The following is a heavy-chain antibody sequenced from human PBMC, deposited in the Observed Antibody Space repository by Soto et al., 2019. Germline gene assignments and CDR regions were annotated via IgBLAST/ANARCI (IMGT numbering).Heavy chain of an antibody. CDR2: ISYDGSNK. J-gene: IGHJ6*02. CDR1: GFTFSSYG. D-gene: IGHD3-9*01. Sequence: GGSLRLSCAASGFTFSSYGMHWVRQAPGKGLEWVAVISYDGSNKYYADSVKGRFTISRDNSKNTLYLQMNSLRAEDTAVYYCARSLMDYDILTGYYYYYGMDVWGQGTTVTVSS. CDR3: ARSLMDYDILTGYYYYYGMDV. V-gene: IGHV3-30*03.